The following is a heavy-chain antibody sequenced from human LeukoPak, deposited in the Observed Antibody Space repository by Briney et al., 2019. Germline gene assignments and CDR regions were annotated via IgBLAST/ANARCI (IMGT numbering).Heavy chain of an antibody. CDR2: ISGSGGST. CDR3: AKLEDWGPTKPFDY. CDR1: GFTFNSYA. Sequence: PGGPLRLSCAASGFTFNSYAMSWVRQAPGKGLEWVSAISGSGGSTYYADSVKGRFTISRDNSKNTLYLQMNSLRAEDTAVYYCAKLEDWGPTKPFDYWGQGTLVTVSS. J-gene: IGHJ4*02. V-gene: IGHV3-23*01. D-gene: IGHD1-1*01.